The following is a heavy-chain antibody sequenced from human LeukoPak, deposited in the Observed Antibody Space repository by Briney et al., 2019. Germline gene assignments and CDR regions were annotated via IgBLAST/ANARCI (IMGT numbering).Heavy chain of an antibody. J-gene: IGHJ4*02. CDR1: GYTFTGYY. Sequence: ASVKVSCKASGYTFTGYYMHWVRQAPGQGLEWMGWINPNSGGTNYAQKFQGRVTMTRDTSISTAYMELSRLRSDDTAVYYCARAGGYSYAHFDYRGQGTLVTVSS. CDR2: INPNSGGT. V-gene: IGHV1-2*02. CDR3: ARAGGYSYAHFDY. D-gene: IGHD5-18*01.